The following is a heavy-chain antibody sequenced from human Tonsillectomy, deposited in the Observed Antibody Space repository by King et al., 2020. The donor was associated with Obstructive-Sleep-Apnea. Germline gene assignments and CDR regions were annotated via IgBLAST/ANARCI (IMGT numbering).Heavy chain of an antibody. CDR2: INWNSGNI. Sequence: VQLVESGGGLVQPGRSLRLSCAASGFTFDDYAMHWVRQTPGEGLEWVSGINWNSGNIGYADSVKGRFTISRDNAKNSLYLQMNSLRVEDTALYYCVKDRAGGVPDAFDIWGQGTMVTVSS. CDR1: GFTFDDYA. J-gene: IGHJ3*02. V-gene: IGHV3-9*01. D-gene: IGHD3-16*01. CDR3: VKDRAGGVPDAFDI.